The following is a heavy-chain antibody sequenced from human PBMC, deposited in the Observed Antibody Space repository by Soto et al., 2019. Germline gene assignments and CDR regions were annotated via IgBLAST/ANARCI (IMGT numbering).Heavy chain of an antibody. CDR1: VFTFSSYA. CDR2: ISSNGGST. V-gene: IGHV3-64*02. J-gene: IGHJ6*02. CDR3: VREGIAADSGPTVRWGMDV. D-gene: IGHD6-13*01. Sequence: HPWGSLRLSCAASVFTFSSYAMHWVRQAPGKGLEYVSAISSNGGSTYYADSVKGRFTISRDNSKNTLYLQMGSLRAEDMAVYYCVREGIAADSGPTVRWGMDVWGQGTTVTVSS.